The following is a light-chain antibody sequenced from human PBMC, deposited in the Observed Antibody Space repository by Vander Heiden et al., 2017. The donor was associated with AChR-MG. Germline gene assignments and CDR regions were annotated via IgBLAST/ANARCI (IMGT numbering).Light chain of an antibody. CDR3: QSADSSGTYV. CDR2: KDS. J-gene: IGLJ1*01. V-gene: IGLV3-25*03. CDR1: ALQKQY. Sequence: SYELTQPPSASLSPGQTARITCSGDALQKQYAYWYQQKPGQAPVLVIYKDSERPAGIPERFSGSSSGTTVTLTISGVQAEDEADYYCQSADSSGTYVFGTGTKVTVL.